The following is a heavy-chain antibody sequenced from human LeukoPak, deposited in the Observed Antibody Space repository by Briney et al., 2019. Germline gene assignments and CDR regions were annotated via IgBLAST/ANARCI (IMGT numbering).Heavy chain of an antibody. J-gene: IGHJ4*02. CDR2: IDHSGST. CDR3: ARGGRDTMVRGVIPLDY. V-gene: IGHV4-34*01. D-gene: IGHD3-10*01. CDR1: GGSFSGYY. Sequence: SETLSLTCAVYGGSFSGYYWSWIRQPPGKGLERIGEIDHSGSTNYNPSLKSRVTISVDTSKNQFSLKLSSVTAADTAVYYCARGGRDTMVRGVIPLDYWAREPWSPSPQ.